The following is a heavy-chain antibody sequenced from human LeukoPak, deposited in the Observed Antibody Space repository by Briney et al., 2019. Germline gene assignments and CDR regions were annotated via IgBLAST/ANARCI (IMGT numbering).Heavy chain of an antibody. CDR2: INPNSGGT. D-gene: IGHD2-2*01. CDR3: AVVAPAAIDPFDY. CDR1: GYTFTGYY. Sequence: ASVKVSCKASGYTFTGYYMHWVRQVPGQGLEWMGWINPNSGGTYYAQKFQGRVTMTRDTSISTAYMELSRLRSDDTAVYYCAVVAPAAIDPFDYWGQGTLVTVSP. V-gene: IGHV1-2*02. J-gene: IGHJ4*02.